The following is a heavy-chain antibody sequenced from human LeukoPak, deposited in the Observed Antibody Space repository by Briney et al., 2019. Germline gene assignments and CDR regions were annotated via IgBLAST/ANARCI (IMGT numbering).Heavy chain of an antibody. CDR3: ARDQGSSSWYGRGNFDY. CDR2: INPSGGST. Sequence: GASVNVSCKASGYTFTSYYMHWVRQAPGQGLEWMGIINPSGGSTSYAQKFQGRVTMTRDTSTSTVYMELSSLRSEDTAVYYCARDQGSSSWYGRGNFDYWGQGTLVTVSS. J-gene: IGHJ4*02. V-gene: IGHV1-46*01. CDR1: GYTFTSYY. D-gene: IGHD6-13*01.